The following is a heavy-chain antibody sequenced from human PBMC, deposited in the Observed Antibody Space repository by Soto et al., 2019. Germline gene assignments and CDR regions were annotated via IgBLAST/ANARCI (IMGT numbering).Heavy chain of an antibody. V-gene: IGHV4-31*03. J-gene: IGHJ4*02. CDR2: IYYSGST. Sequence: QVQLQESGPGLVXPSQTLSLTCTVSGGSISSGGYYWSWIRQHPGKGLEWIGYIYYSGSTYYNPSLKSRVTISVDTSKNQFSLKLSSVTAADTAVYYXAXXXXXXXXXXXXXXFDYWGQGTLVTVSS. CDR3: AXXXXXXXXXXXXXXFDY. CDR1: GGSISSGGYY.